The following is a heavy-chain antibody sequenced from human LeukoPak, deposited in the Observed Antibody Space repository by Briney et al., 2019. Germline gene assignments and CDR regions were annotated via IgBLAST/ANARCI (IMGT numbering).Heavy chain of an antibody. CDR1: GLSLSTSGVG. CDR3: AHSPGSTRDYVRWLDP. CDR2: IYWDDDK. J-gene: IGHJ5*02. D-gene: IGHD4-17*01. V-gene: IGHV2-5*02. Sequence: ESGPTLVNPTQTLTLTCTSSGLSLSTSGVGVGWIRQPPGKALEWLALIYWDDDKRYSPSLKSRLTITKETSKNQVVLTMTNVDPVDTATYYCAHSPGSTRDYVRWLDPWGQGTLVTVSS.